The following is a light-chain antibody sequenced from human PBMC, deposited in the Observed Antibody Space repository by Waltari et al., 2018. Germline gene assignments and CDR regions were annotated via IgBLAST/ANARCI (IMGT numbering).Light chain of an antibody. J-gene: IGKJ3*01. V-gene: IGKV1-39*01. CDR1: QSISSY. CDR2: AAS. Sequence: DIQMTQSPSSLSASLGGGVAITCRASQSISSYLNWYQQKPEKAPKLLIYAASSLQSGVPSRFSGSGSGTDFTLTISSLQPEDFATYYCQQSYSTPRTFGPGTKVDIK. CDR3: QQSYSTPRT.